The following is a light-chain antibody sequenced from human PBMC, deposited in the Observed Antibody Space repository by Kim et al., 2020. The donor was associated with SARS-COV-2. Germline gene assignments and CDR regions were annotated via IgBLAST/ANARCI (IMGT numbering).Light chain of an antibody. CDR2: GAS. J-gene: IGKJ1*01. CDR1: QSVSSSY. Sequence: ETVLTQSPGTLSLSPGERATLSCRASQSVSSSYLTWYQQKPGQAPRLLIFGASSRATGIPDRFSGSGSGTDFTLTISRLEPEDFAVYYCQHYGTFSQGTKVDIK. CDR3: QHYGT. V-gene: IGKV3-20*01.